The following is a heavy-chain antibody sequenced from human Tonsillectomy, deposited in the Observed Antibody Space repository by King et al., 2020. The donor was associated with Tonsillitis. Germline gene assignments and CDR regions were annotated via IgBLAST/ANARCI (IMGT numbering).Heavy chain of an antibody. V-gene: IGHV3-48*01. D-gene: IGHD1-26*01. CDR1: GFTFNIYS. Sequence: VQLVESGGGLVQPGGSLRLSCAASGFTFNIYSINWVRQAPGGGLEWISYISSISSSIYYAYSVKGRFTISRDNAKNSLYLQMNSLRAEDTAVYHCARGATTGRGAFDIWGQGTMVTVSP. J-gene: IGHJ3*02. CDR3: ARGATTGRGAFDI. CDR2: ISSISSSI.